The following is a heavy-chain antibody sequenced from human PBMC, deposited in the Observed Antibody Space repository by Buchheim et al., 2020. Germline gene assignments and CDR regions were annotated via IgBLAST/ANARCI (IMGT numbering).Heavy chain of an antibody. CDR1: GFTFSPYA. V-gene: IGHV3-30-3*01. CDR2: ISYDGSDK. CDR3: ARDGDSSGYHTANWYFDL. J-gene: IGHJ2*01. Sequence: QVQLVESGGGVVQPGRSLRLSCAASGFTFSPYAMHSVRQAPGKGLEWVAVISYDGSDKYYADSVKGRFTISRDNSKNTLYLQMNSLRAEDTAVYYCARDGDSSGYHTANWYFDLWGRGTL. D-gene: IGHD3-22*01.